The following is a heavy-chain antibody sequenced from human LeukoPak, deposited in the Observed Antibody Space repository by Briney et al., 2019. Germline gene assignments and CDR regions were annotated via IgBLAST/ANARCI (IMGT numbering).Heavy chain of an antibody. V-gene: IGHV4-31*03. J-gene: IGHJ4*02. D-gene: IGHD2-2*01. CDR3: ASFGYCSSTSCPQTTTFDY. CDR1: GGSISSGGYY. CDR2: IYYSGST. Sequence: PSQTLSLTCTVSGGSISSGGYYWSWIRQHPGKGLGWLGYIYYSGSTYYNPSLKSRVTISVDTSKNQFSLKLSSVTAADTAVYYCASFGYCSSTSCPQTTTFDYWGQGTLVTVSS.